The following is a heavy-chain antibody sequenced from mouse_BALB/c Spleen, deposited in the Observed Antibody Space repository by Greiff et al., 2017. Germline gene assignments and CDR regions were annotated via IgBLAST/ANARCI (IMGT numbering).Heavy chain of an antibody. V-gene: IGHV1-9*01. CDR1: GYTFSSYW. Sequence: QVQLQQSGAELMKPGASVKISCKATGYTFSSYWIEWVKQRPGHGLEWIGEILPGSGSTNYNEKFKGKATFTADTSSNTAYMQLSSLTSEDSAVYYCARGSGYYGAWFAYWGQGTLVTVSA. CDR3: ARGSGYYGAWFAY. CDR2: ILPGSGST. J-gene: IGHJ3*01. D-gene: IGHD2-3*01.